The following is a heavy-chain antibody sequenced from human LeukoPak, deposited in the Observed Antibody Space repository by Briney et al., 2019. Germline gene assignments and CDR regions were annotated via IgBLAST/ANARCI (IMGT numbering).Heavy chain of an antibody. CDR3: ARMRDDNLDY. CDR1: GFTFSSYS. J-gene: IGHJ4*02. V-gene: IGHV3-21*01. Sequence: GGSLRLSCAAPGFTFSSYSINWVRQAPGKGLEWVSSISSTSSYVYYIDSVKGRSTISRDNAKNSLYLQMNSLRAEDTAVYYCARMRDDNLDYWGQGTLVTVSS. D-gene: IGHD5-24*01. CDR2: ISSTSSYV.